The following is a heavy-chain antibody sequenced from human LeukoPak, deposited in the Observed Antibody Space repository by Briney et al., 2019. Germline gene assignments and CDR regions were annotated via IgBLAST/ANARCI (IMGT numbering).Heavy chain of an antibody. CDR1: GLTFSGYD. CDR3: ARVRPDYYDSSGSWAFDI. Sequence: GGSLRLSCAASGLTFSGYDMHWVRQAPGKGPEWVAVMSYDGSNKYYADSVKGRFTISRDNSKNTLYLQMNSLRAEDTAVYYCARVRPDYYDSSGSWAFDIWGQGTMVTVSS. V-gene: IGHV3-30-3*01. CDR2: MSYDGSNK. J-gene: IGHJ3*02. D-gene: IGHD3-22*01.